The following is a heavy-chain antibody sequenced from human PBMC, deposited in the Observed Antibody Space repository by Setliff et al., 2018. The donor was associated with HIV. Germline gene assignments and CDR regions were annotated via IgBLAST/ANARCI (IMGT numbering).Heavy chain of an antibody. CDR1: GGSISRHY. CDR2: IYYSGRT. V-gene: IGHV4-59*11. D-gene: IGHD4-17*01. J-gene: IGHJ4*02. Sequence: PSETLSLTCSASGGSISRHYWSWIRQTPGKGLEWIGYIYYSGRTNHNPSLKSRVTMSVDTFKNQFSLKLSSVTAADTAVYYCARIYDYGSYYFDYWGQGTLVTVSS. CDR3: ARIYDYGSYYFDY.